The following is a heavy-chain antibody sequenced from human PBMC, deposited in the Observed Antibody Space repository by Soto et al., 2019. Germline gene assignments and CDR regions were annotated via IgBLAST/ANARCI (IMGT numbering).Heavy chain of an antibody. CDR3: ARDFFDSSDYTTNWFDP. CDR2: IYHTGNA. CDR1: GDSISNSRFY. Sequence: SETLSLTCSVSGDSISNSRFYWAWIRQPPGEGLEWIGSIYHTGNAYYNPSLKSRVTISVDTSKNQFSLKLTSVTAADAALYYCARDFFDSSDYTTNWFDPWGQGTLVTVSS. J-gene: IGHJ5*02. D-gene: IGHD3-22*01. V-gene: IGHV4-39*01.